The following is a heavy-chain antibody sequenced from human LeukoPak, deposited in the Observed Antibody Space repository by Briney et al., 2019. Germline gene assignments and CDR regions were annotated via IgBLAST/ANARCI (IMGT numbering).Heavy chain of an antibody. CDR1: GFTFSSYT. V-gene: IGHV3-48*01. CDR3: ARGPYGDYVDAFDI. CDR2: ISSSSSII. J-gene: IGHJ3*02. Sequence: GGSLRLSCAASGFTFSSYTMNWVRQAPGKGLEWVSYISSSSSIIYYADSVKGRFTISRDNAKNSLYLQMNSLRAEDTAVYYCARGPYGDYVDAFDIWGQGTMVTVSS. D-gene: IGHD4-17*01.